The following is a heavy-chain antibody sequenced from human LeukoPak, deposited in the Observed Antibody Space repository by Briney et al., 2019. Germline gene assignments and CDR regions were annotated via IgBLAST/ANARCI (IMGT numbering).Heavy chain of an antibody. CDR1: GYSISSGYY. D-gene: IGHD3-10*01. CDR2: IYHSGST. J-gene: IGHJ6*04. Sequence: SETLSLTCAVSGYSISSGYYWGWIRQPPGKGLEWIGSIYHSGSTYYNPSLKSRVTISVDTSKNQFSLKLSSVTAADMAVYYCARLYYYGSGSYYSPPYYYGMDVWGKGTTVTVSS. V-gene: IGHV4-38-2*01. CDR3: ARLYYYGSGSYYSPPYYYGMDV.